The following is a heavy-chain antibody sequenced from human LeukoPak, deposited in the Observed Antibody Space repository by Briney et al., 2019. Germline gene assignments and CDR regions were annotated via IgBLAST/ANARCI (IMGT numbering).Heavy chain of an antibody. Sequence: PGGSLRLSCAASGFTFSSYWMTWVRQAPGKGLEWVANMKQDGSEKYYVDSVKGRFTISRDTSKNTLYLQMNSLRAEDTAVYFCAGRHCSGGGCYFAGADPFDYWGQGTLVTVSS. J-gene: IGHJ4*02. CDR1: GFTFSSYW. D-gene: IGHD2-15*01. CDR3: AGRHCSGGGCYFAGADPFDY. V-gene: IGHV3-7*03. CDR2: MKQDGSEK.